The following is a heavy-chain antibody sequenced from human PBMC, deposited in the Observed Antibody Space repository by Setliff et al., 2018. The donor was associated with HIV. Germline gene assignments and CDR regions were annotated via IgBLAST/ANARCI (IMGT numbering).Heavy chain of an antibody. V-gene: IGHV3-21*04. J-gene: IGHJ4*02. CDR1: GFTFSTYR. Sequence: GGSLRLSCAASGFTFSTYRMNWVRQAPGKGLEWVSYIGSLGDKEYADSVKGRFTISRDNARKSVYLQIDSLRAEDTAVYYCARDRGYDLDYFDYWGQGTLVTVSS. CDR3: ARDRGYDLDYFDY. CDR2: IGSLGDK. D-gene: IGHD5-12*01.